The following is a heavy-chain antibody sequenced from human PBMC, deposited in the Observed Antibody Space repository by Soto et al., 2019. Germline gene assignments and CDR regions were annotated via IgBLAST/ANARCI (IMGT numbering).Heavy chain of an antibody. CDR1: GLKVCRYA. V-gene: IGHV3-23*01. CDR2: ISGSGDST. Sequence: SSGACGLKVCRYAMYRYHKNTGKGLEWVSGISGSGDSTYYADSVKGRFTVSRDNSKNTLYLQMNSLRAEDTAVFYCAKERSSGWSFDYWGQGTLVTVSS. D-gene: IGHD6-19*01. J-gene: IGHJ4*02. CDR3: AKERSSGWSFDY.